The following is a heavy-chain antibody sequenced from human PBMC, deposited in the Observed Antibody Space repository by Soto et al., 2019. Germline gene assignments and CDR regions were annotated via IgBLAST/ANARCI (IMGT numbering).Heavy chain of an antibody. CDR1: GGTFSSSA. J-gene: IGHJ6*02. D-gene: IGHD3-10*01. V-gene: IGHV1-69*12. Sequence: QVQLVQSGAEVKKPGSSVKVSCKASGGTFSSSAISWVRQAPGQGLEWLGGIIPIVASANYAQKFQGRVTLTADESTSTAYMDLGSLKSEDTAVYYCARDLLGFGYTYADVWGQGTTVTVSS. CDR3: ARDLLGFGYTYADV. CDR2: IIPIVASA.